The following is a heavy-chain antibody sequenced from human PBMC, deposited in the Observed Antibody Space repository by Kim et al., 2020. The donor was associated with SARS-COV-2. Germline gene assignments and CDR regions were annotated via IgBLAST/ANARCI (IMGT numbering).Heavy chain of an antibody. CDR2: ISWNSGSI. V-gene: IGHV3-9*01. CDR3: AKGSITMVRYNWFDP. D-gene: IGHD3-10*01. J-gene: IGHJ5*02. Sequence: GGSLRLSCAASGFTFDDYAMHWVRQAPGKGLEWVSGISWNSGSIGYADSVKGRFTISRDNAKNSLYLQMNSLRAEDTALYYCAKGSITMVRYNWFDPWGQGTLVTVSS. CDR1: GFTFDDYA.